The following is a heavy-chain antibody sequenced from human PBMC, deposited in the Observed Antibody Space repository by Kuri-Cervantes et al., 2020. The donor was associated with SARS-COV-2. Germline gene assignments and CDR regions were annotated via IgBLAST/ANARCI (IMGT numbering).Heavy chain of an antibody. CDR3: AREGELRAFDI. D-gene: IGHD1-26*01. CDR1: GFTFSSYS. J-gene: IGHJ3*02. Sequence: GGPLRLSCAASGFTFSSYSMNWVRQAPGKGLEWVSSISSSSSYIYYADSVKGRFTISRDNAKNSLYLQMNSLRAEDTAVYYCAREGELRAFDIWGQGTMVTVSS. CDR2: ISSSSSYI. V-gene: IGHV3-21*01.